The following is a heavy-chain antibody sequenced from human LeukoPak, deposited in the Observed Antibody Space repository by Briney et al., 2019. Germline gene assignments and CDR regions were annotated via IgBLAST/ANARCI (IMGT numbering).Heavy chain of an antibody. V-gene: IGHV3-48*03. J-gene: IGHJ4*02. CDR2: ISSSGNTI. CDR1: GFTFDTYE. CDR3: ARVLTAVTTMDY. D-gene: IGHD4-17*01. Sequence: QPGGSLTLSCAASGFTFDTYEMNWVRQAPGKGLEWVSYISSSGNTIYYADSVKGRFTISRDNAQNSLYLHMNSLRAEDTAVYFCARVLTAVTTMDYWGQGTLVTVSS.